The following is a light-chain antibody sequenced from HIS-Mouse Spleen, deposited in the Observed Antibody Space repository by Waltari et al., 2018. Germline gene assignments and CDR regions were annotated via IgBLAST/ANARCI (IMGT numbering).Light chain of an antibody. Sequence: DIQMTQSPSTLSASVGDRVTITCRASQSISSWLAWYPQKPGKAPKLLIYKASSLESGVPSRFSGSGSGTEFTLTISSLQPDDFATYYCQQYNSYSTFGQGTKL. V-gene: IGKV1-5*03. CDR2: KAS. CDR1: QSISSW. J-gene: IGKJ2*01. CDR3: QQYNSYST.